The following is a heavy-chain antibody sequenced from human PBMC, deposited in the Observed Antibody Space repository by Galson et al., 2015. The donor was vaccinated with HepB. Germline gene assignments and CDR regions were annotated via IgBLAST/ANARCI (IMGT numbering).Heavy chain of an antibody. V-gene: IGHV3-66*01. D-gene: IGHD3-3*01. J-gene: IGHJ6*02. CDR2: FYSGGNT. CDR1: GFTVSSDS. Sequence: SLRLSCAISGFTVSSDSVSWVRQAPGKGLEWVSFFYSGGNTKYADSVKGRFTISRDISNNTLYLQMTSLRAEDTAPYYCARVRSGYYYYSMDVWGQGTTVTVSS. CDR3: ARVRSGYYYYSMDV.